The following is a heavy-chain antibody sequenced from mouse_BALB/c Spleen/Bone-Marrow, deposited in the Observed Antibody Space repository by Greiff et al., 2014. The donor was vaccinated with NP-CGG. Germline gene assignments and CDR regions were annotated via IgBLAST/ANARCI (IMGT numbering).Heavy chain of an antibody. CDR1: GYSITSYYS. V-gene: IGHV3-1*02. CDR3: ARFAGTPYTMDY. CDR2: IHYSGIT. Sequence: QLKESGPDLVKPSQSLSLTCTVTGYSITSYYSWHWIRQFPGNKLEWMGYIHYSGITVYNPSLKSRISITRDTSNNQFFLQLNSVTTEDTATYYCARFAGTPYTMDYWGQGTSVTVSS. D-gene: IGHD4-1*01. J-gene: IGHJ4*01.